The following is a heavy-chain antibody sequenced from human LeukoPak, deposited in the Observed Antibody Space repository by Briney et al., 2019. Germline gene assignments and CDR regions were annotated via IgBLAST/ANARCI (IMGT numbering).Heavy chain of an antibody. CDR3: ASGSLGDGYGVGDYYQYMDV. V-gene: IGHV1-69*05. D-gene: IGHD5-24*01. CDR2: IMPLFGTA. J-gene: IGHJ6*03. CDR1: GGTFNSCA. Sequence: GASVKVSCKASGGTFNSCAISWVRQAPGQGLEWMGGIMPLFGTANYAQEFQGRVTFTTDESASTAYMEVSSLRSEDTAVYYCASGSLGDGYGVGDYYQYMDVWGKGTTVTVSS.